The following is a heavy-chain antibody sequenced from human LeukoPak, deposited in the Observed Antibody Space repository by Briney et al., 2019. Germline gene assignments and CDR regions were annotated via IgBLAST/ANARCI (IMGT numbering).Heavy chain of an antibody. CDR1: GYSFTDYW. V-gene: IGHV5-51*01. CDR3: ARPFPHTPKSLWFGESQYYFDY. J-gene: IGHJ4*02. D-gene: IGHD3-10*01. Sequence: GESLKISCKASGYSFTDYWIGWVRQVPGKGLEWMGIIYPGDSDTRYSPSFQGQVTISADKSISTAYLQWSSLKASDTAMYYCARPFPHTPKSLWFGESQYYFDYWGQGTLVTVSS. CDR2: IYPGDSDT.